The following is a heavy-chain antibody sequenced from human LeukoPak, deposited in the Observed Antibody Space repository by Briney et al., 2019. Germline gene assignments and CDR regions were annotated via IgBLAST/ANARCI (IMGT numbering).Heavy chain of an antibody. CDR3: ARDLLTMVRGVTGAIFDY. V-gene: IGHV4-59*12. D-gene: IGHD3-10*01. CDR2: TYYSGST. J-gene: IGHJ4*02. Sequence: IPSETLSLTCTVSGGSISSYYWSWVRQPPGKKLEWVGYTYYSGSTNYNPSLKSRVTISVDTSKNQFSLKLSSVTAADTAVYYCARDLLTMVRGVTGAIFDYWGQGTLVTVSS. CDR1: GGSISSYY.